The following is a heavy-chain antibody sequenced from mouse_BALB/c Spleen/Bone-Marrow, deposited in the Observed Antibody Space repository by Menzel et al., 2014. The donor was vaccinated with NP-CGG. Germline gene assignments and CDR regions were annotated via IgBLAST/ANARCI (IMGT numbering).Heavy chain of an antibody. D-gene: IGHD6-5*01. V-gene: IGHV1-63*02. Sequence: VQLQQSGAELVRPGTSVKISCKASGYTFTNYWLGWVKQRPGHGLEWIGKIYPAGGYTNYNQKFKGKATMTADTSSSTAYLQLSSLTSEDAAVYSCARAKGAYAIAYWGQGTLVTVSA. CDR3: ARAKGAYAIAY. CDR2: IYPAGGYT. J-gene: IGHJ3*01. CDR1: GYTFTNYW.